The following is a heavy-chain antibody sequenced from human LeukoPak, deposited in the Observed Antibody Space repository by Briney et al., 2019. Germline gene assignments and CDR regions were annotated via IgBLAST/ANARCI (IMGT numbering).Heavy chain of an antibody. CDR2: ISSSGSTI. Sequence: GGSLRLSCAASGFTFSSYEMNWVRQAPGKGLEWVSYISSSGSTIYYAGSVKGRFTISRDNAKNTLYLQMNSLRAEDTAVYYCARDFQHLGGWGQGTMVTVSS. V-gene: IGHV3-48*03. CDR1: GFTFSSYE. J-gene: IGHJ3*01. CDR3: ARDFQHLGG. D-gene: IGHD3-16*01.